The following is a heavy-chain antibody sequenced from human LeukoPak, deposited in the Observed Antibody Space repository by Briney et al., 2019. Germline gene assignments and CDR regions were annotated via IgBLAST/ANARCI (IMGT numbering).Heavy chain of an antibody. CDR2: INHSGST. D-gene: IGHD3-10*01. Sequence: SETLSLTCAVYGGSFSGYYWSWIRQPPGKGLEWIGEINHSGSTNYNPSLKSRVTISVDTSKNQFSLKLSSVTAADTAVYYCARSTYGSGSYGSRSHWFDPWGQGTLVTVSS. V-gene: IGHV4-34*01. CDR1: GGSFSGYY. J-gene: IGHJ5*02. CDR3: ARSTYGSGSYGSRSHWFDP.